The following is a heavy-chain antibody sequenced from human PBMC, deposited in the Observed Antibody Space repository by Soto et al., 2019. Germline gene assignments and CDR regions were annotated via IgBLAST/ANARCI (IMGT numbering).Heavy chain of an antibody. Sequence: ASVKVSCKASGGTFSSYTINWVRQATGQGLEWLVWMNPNSGNTGYAQMFQGRVTMTRNTSLSTAYLELSSLRSEDTAVYYCARGRLLTGYYKDYYYYGMDVWGQGTTVTVSS. CDR3: ARGRLLTGYYKDYYYYGMDV. CDR2: MNPNSGNT. J-gene: IGHJ6*02. D-gene: IGHD3-9*01. CDR1: GGTFSSYT. V-gene: IGHV1-8*02.